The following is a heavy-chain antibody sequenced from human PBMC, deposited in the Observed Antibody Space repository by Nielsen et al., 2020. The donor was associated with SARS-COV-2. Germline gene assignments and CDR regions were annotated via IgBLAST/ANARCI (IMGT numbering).Heavy chain of an antibody. J-gene: IGHJ3*02. CDR2: IVVGSGNT. CDR3: AAVSPYAGAFDI. CDR1: GFTFTSSA. Sequence: SVKVSCKASGFTFTSSAVQWVRQARGQRLEWIGWIVVGSGNTNYAQKFQERVTITRDMSTSTAYMELSSLRSEDTAVYYCAAVSPYAGAFDIWGQGTMVTVSS. V-gene: IGHV1-58*01. D-gene: IGHD2-2*01.